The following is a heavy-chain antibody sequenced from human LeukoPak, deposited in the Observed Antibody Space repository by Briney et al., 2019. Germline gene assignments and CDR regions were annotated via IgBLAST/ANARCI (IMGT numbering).Heavy chain of an antibody. J-gene: IGHJ5*02. CDR1: GGSISSYY. Sequence: SETLSLTCTVSGGSISSYYWSWIRQPPGKGLEWIGYIYYSGSTNYNPSLKSRVTISVDTSKNQFSLKLSSVTAADTAVYYCARVPAKINWFDPWGQGTLVTVSS. CDR3: ARVPAKINWFDP. CDR2: IYYSGST. V-gene: IGHV4-59*01.